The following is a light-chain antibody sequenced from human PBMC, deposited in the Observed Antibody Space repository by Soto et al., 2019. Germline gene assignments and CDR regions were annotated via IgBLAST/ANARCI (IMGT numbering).Light chain of an antibody. CDR3: QKYNIWPLT. J-gene: IGKJ4*01. CDR2: GAS. CDR1: QSISGN. V-gene: IGKV3-15*01. Sequence: EIVMTQSPATLSVSPGERATLSCRASQSISGNLAWYQQKPGQAPRLLIYGASTRATGIPARFSGSGSGTEFTLTLSSLQSEDFAVYFCQKYNIWPLTFGGGTKVEIK.